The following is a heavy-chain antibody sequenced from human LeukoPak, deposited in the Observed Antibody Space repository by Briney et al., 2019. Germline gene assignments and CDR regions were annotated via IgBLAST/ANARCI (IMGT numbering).Heavy chain of an antibody. CDR2: ISSSSSYI. Sequence: GGSLRLSCAASGFTFSSYSMNWVRQAPGKGLEWVSSISSSSSYIYYADSVKGRFTISRDNAKNSLYLQMNSLRAEDTAVYYCAREDYGDATSYDYWGQGTLVTVSS. D-gene: IGHD4-17*01. V-gene: IGHV3-21*01. CDR1: GFTFSSYS. J-gene: IGHJ4*02. CDR3: AREDYGDATSYDY.